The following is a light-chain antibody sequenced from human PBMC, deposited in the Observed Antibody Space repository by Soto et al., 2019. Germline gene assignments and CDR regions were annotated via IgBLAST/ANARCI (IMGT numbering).Light chain of an antibody. V-gene: IGKV3-15*01. CDR3: QQYNNWPPIT. CDR1: QSISNK. J-gene: IGKJ5*01. CDR2: DTS. Sequence: EIVMTQSPATLSVSPGEGATLSCRASQSISNKLAWYQHKPGQAPRLLIYDTSTRVAGIPARFTGSGSGTDFTLTISSLQSEDFAVYYCQQYNNWPPITFGQGTRLEIK.